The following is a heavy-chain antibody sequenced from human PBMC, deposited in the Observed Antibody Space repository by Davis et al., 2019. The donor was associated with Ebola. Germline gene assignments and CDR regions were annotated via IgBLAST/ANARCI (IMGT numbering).Heavy chain of an antibody. CDR2: ISSSSSTI. Sequence: PGGSLRLSCAASGFTFSSYSMNWVRQAPGKGLEWVSYISSSSSTIYYADSVKGRFTISRDNAKNSLYLQMNSLRDEDTAVYYCARGRSYGDSEYYFDYWGQGTLVTVSS. J-gene: IGHJ4*02. CDR1: GFTFSSYS. D-gene: IGHD4-17*01. V-gene: IGHV3-48*02. CDR3: ARGRSYGDSEYYFDY.